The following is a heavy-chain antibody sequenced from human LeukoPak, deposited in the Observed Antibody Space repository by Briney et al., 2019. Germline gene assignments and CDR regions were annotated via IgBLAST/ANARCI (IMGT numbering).Heavy chain of an antibody. CDR3: AREGLGYCTNGVCPYGGMDV. V-gene: IGHV4-31*03. J-gene: IGHJ6*02. CDR2: IYYSGGT. D-gene: IGHD2-8*01. CDR1: GGSISSGGYY. Sequence: SSQTLSLTCTVSGGSISSGGYYWSWIRQHPGKGLEWIGYIYYSGGTYYNPSLKSRVTISVDTSKNQFSLKLSSVTAADTAVYYCAREGLGYCTNGVCPYGGMDVWGQGTTVTVSS.